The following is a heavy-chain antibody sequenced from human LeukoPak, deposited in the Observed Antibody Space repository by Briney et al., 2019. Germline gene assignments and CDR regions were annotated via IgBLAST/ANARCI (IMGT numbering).Heavy chain of an antibody. V-gene: IGHV4-31*03. J-gene: IGHJ3*02. Sequence: SETLSLTCTVSGGSMSSASFSWSWIRQHPGKGLEWIGYISNSGGTDYNPSLKSRVSISIDTSKNQFSLKLSSVTAADTAVYYCARPYYYDSSGYYSDAFDIWGQGTMVTVSS. D-gene: IGHD3-22*01. CDR2: ISNSGGT. CDR3: ARPYYYDSSGYYSDAFDI. CDR1: GGSMSSASFS.